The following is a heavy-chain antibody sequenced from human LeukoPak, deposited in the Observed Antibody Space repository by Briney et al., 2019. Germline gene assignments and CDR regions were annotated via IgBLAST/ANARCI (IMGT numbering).Heavy chain of an antibody. CDR3: ARDLDWLLFDY. J-gene: IGHJ4*02. CDR2: VKYDGSTT. V-gene: IGHV3-74*01. CDR1: GFTFSAYW. Sequence: PGGPLEISFAAPGFTFSAYWLHWVRQAPGTGLLWVSRVKYDGSTTTYADSVKGRFTISRDNAKNILYLQMNSLRVEDTAVYYCARDLDWLLFDYWGQGTLVTVSS. D-gene: IGHD3-9*01.